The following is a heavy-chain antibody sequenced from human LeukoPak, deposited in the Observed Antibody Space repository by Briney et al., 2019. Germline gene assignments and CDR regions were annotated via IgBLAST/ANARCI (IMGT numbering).Heavy chain of an antibody. Sequence: VASVKVSCKASGYTFTDFYMNWVRQAPGQGLEWMGIINPSGASTSYAQKFQGRVTMTRDTSTSTVYMELSSLRSEDTAVYYCARADRRRPPSSIGWYSENIFDYWGQGTLVTVSS. CDR3: ARADRRRPPSSIGWYSENIFDY. CDR2: INPSGAST. D-gene: IGHD6-13*01. CDR1: GYTFTDFY. J-gene: IGHJ4*02. V-gene: IGHV1-46*01.